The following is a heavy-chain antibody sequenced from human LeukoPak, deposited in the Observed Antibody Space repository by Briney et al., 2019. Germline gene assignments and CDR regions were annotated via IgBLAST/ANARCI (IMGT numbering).Heavy chain of an antibody. V-gene: IGHV3-7*01. CDR2: IKQDGSEK. D-gene: IGHD1-26*01. J-gene: IGHJ4*02. Sequence: GGSLRLSCAASGFIFSSYWMSWVRQAPGKGLEWVANIKQDGSEKYYVDSVKGRFTISRDNTKNSLYLQMNSLRAEDTAVYYCARDQVGATGTFDYWGQGTLVTVSS. CDR1: GFIFSSYW. CDR3: ARDQVGATGTFDY.